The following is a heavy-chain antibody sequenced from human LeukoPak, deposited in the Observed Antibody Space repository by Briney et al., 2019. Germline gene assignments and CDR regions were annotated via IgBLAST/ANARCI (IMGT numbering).Heavy chain of an antibody. J-gene: IGHJ4*02. CDR3: ASGLIEEVGYASDY. CDR1: GFTFSSYS. V-gene: IGHV3-21*01. Sequence: TPGGSLRLSCAASGFTFSSYSMTWVRQAPGKGLEWVSSISSSSSYIYYADSVKGRFTISRDNAKNSLYLQMNSLRAEDTAVYYCASGLIEEVGYASDYWGQGTLVTVSS. D-gene: IGHD5-12*01. CDR2: ISSSSSYI.